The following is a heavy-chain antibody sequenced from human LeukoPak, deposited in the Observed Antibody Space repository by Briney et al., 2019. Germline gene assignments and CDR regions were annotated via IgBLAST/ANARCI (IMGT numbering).Heavy chain of an antibody. CDR1: GFTFSSYA. J-gene: IGHJ3*02. CDR3: AKDSRSHSSRWVVDAFDI. D-gene: IGHD6-13*01. V-gene: IGHV3-23*01. CDR2: ISGSGGST. Sequence: GGSLRLSCAASGFTFSSYAMSWVRQAPGKGLEWVSAISGSGGSTYYADSVKGRFTISRDNSKNTLYLQMNSLRAEDTAVYYCAKDSRSHSSRWVVDAFDIWGQGTMVTVSS.